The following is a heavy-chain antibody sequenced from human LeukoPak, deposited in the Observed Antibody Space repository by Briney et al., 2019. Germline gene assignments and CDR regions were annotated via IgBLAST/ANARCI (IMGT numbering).Heavy chain of an antibody. J-gene: IGHJ5*02. D-gene: IGHD3-22*01. V-gene: IGHV1-8*03. Sequence: ASVKVSCKASGYTFTSYGISWVRQAPGQGLEWMGWMNPNSGNTGYAQKFQGRVTITRNTSISTAYMELSSLRSEDTAVYYCARMNYYDSSGNWFDPWGQGTLVTVSS. CDR2: MNPNSGNT. CDR1: GYTFTSYG. CDR3: ARMNYYDSSGNWFDP.